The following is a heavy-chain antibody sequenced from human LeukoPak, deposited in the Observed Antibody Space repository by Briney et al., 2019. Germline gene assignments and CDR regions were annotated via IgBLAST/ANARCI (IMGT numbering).Heavy chain of an antibody. V-gene: IGHV4-61*01. J-gene: IGHJ6*02. CDR3: ARSADYDFWSGYSSYYYYGMDV. Sequence: SETLSLTCTVSGGSFSSGSYYWSWIRQPPGKGLEWIGYIYYSGSTNYNPSLKSRVTISVDTSKNQFSLKLSSVTAADTAVYYCARSADYDFWSGYSSYYYYGMDVWGQGTTVTVSS. CDR1: GGSFSSGSYY. D-gene: IGHD3-3*01. CDR2: IYYSGST.